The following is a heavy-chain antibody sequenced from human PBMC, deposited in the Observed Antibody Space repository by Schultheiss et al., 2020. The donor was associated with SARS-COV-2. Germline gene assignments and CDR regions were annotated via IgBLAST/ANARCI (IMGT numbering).Heavy chain of an antibody. CDR1: GYTFTSYD. V-gene: IGHV1-8*01. J-gene: IGHJ6*02. D-gene: IGHD3-16*01. CDR2: MNPNSGNT. CDR3: AREGGQNNYYYYGMDV. Sequence: ASVKVSCKASGYTFTSYDINWVRQATGQGLEWMGWMNPNSGNTGYAQKFQGRVTMTRNTSISTAYMELSRLRSDDTAVYYCAREGGQNNYYYYGMDVWGQGTTVTVSS.